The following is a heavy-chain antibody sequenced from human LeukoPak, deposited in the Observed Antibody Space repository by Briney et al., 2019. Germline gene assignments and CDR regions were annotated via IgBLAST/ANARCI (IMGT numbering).Heavy chain of an antibody. CDR1: GYTFTSYA. CDR2: INAGNGNT. D-gene: IGHD2-2*01. CDR3: ARDRPGYCSSTSCSKFEP. J-gene: IGHJ5*02. V-gene: IGHV1-3*01. Sequence: ASVKVSCKASGYTFTSYAMHWVRQAPGQRLEWMGWINAGNGNTKYSQKFQGRVTITRDTSASTAYMELSSLRSEDTAVYYCARDRPGYCSSTSCSKFEPWGQGTLVTVSS.